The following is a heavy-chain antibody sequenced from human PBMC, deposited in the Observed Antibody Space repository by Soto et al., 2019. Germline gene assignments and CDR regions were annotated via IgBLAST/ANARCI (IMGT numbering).Heavy chain of an antibody. Sequence: GASVKVSCKASGGTFSSYAISWVRQAPGQGLEWMGGIIPIFGTANYAQKFQGRVTITADESTSTAYMELSSLRSEDTAVYYCARDRGFPKNWFDPWGQGTLVTVSS. J-gene: IGHJ5*02. V-gene: IGHV1-69*13. CDR2: IIPIFGTA. CDR1: GGTFSSYA. CDR3: ARDRGFPKNWFDP. D-gene: IGHD3-10*01.